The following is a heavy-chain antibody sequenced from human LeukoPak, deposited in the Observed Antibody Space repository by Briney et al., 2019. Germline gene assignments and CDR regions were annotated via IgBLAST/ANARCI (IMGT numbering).Heavy chain of an antibody. V-gene: IGHV4-4*02. Sequence: PSGTLSLTCAVSGGSISSSNWWSWVRQPPGKGLEWIGEIYHSGSTNYNPSLKSRVTISVNKSKNQFSLKLSSVTAADTAVYYCARDQGGAATGWFDPWGQGTLVTVSS. D-gene: IGHD6-13*01. CDR2: IYHSGST. CDR1: GGSISSSNW. CDR3: ARDQGGAATGWFDP. J-gene: IGHJ5*02.